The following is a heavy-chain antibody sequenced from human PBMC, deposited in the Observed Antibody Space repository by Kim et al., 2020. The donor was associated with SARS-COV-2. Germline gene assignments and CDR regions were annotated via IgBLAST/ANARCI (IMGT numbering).Heavy chain of an antibody. J-gene: IGHJ6*02. CDR1: GFTFSSYG. CDR3: AKGGTVGGGKYYYYGMDV. V-gene: IGHV3-30*18. D-gene: IGHD4-17*01. Sequence: GGSLRLSCAASGFTFSSYGMHWVRQAPGKGLEWVAVISYDGSNKYYADSVKGRFTISRDNSKNTLYLQMNSLRAEDTAVYYCAKGGTVGGGKYYYYGMDVWGQGTTVTVSS. CDR2: ISYDGSNK.